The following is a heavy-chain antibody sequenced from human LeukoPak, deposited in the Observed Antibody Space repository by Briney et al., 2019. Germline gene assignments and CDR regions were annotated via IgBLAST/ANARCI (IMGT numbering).Heavy chain of an antibody. CDR1: GGTFSSYA. Sequence: SVTVSCKASGGTFSSYAISWVRQAPGQGLEWMGRIIPIFGIANYAQKFQGRVTITADKSTSTAYMELSSLRSEDTAVYYCARAFPAGGSGSRPIDYWGQGTLVTVSS. CDR2: IIPIFGIA. D-gene: IGHD3-10*01. J-gene: IGHJ4*02. V-gene: IGHV1-69*04. CDR3: ARAFPAGGSGSRPIDY.